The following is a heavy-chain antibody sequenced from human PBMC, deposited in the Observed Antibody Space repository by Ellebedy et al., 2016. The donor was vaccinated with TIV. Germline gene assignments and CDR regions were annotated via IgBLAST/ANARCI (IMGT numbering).Heavy chain of an antibody. V-gene: IGHV3-74*01. CDR3: ARNYFDSSGYPDI. J-gene: IGHJ3*02. CDR1: GFTFSGYW. D-gene: IGHD3-22*01. Sequence: GESLKISCAASGFTFSGYWMYWVRQGPGKGLVWVSNINLDGSSITYADSVKGRFTISRDNAKNTLYLQMNSLRAEDTAVYYCARNYFDSSGYPDIWGQGTRVTVSS. CDR2: INLDGSSI.